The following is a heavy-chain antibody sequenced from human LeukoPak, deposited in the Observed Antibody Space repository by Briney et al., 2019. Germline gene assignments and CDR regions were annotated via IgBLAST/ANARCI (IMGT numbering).Heavy chain of an antibody. V-gene: IGHV3-66*01. J-gene: IGHJ4*02. CDR3: AKVGAVAAVEN. Sequence: GGSLRLSCAASGFTVSSKYMSWVRQAPWKELEWVSVIYTGETTYYADSVKGRFTISRDNSKNTLYLQMDGLRVEDTAVYYCAKVGAVAAVENWGQGTLVTVSS. CDR1: GFTVSSKY. D-gene: IGHD6-19*01. CDR2: IYTGETT.